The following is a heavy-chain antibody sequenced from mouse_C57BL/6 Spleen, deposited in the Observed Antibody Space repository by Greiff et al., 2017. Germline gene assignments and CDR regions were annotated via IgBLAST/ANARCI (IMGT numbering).Heavy chain of an antibody. V-gene: IGHV14-4*01. CDR2: IDPENGDT. Sequence: EVQLQQSGAELVRPGASVKLSCTASGFNIKDDYMPWVKQRPEQGLAWIGWIDPENGDTEYASKFQGQATITADTSSNTAYLQLSSLTSEDTAVYYCTTGLRRGAWFAYWGQGTLVTVSA. CDR3: TTGLRRGAWFAY. CDR1: GFNIKDDY. J-gene: IGHJ3*01. D-gene: IGHD2-4*01.